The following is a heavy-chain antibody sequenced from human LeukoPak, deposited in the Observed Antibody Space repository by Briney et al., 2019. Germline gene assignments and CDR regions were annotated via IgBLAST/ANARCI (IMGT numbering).Heavy chain of an antibody. Sequence: PGGSLRLSCVVSGLIFSSYEMNWVRQAPGKGLEWVSYISTSGSTIYYADSVKGRFTISRDNAKNSLYLQMNSLRSEDTAAYHCARSGGNWDYWGQGTLVTVSS. V-gene: IGHV3-48*03. D-gene: IGHD4-23*01. CDR3: ARSGGNWDY. J-gene: IGHJ4*02. CDR1: GLIFSSYE. CDR2: ISTSGSTI.